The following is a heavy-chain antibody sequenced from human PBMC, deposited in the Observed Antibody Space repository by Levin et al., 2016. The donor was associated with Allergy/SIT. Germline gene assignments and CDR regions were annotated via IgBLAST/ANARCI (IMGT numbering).Heavy chain of an antibody. CDR1: GYRFTIYS. J-gene: IGHJ3*02. V-gene: IGHV1-18*01. Sequence: ASVKVSCKTSGYRFTIYSITWVRQAPGQGLEWMGWISAYNGNLKYAQTVQGRITMTTDTSTTTAYMELRSLRSDDTAVYYCVRGTGDYLLDAFEIWGQGTMVTVSS. D-gene: IGHD4-17*01. CDR3: VRGTGDYLLDAFEI. CDR2: ISAYNGNL.